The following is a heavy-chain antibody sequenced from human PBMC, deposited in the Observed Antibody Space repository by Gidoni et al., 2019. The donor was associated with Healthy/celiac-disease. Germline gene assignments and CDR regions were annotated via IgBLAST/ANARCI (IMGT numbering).Heavy chain of an antibody. Sequence: EVQLVESGGGLVKPGGSLRLSCAASGFTFSNAWMSWVRQAPGKGLEWVGRIKSKTDGGTTDYAAPVKGRFTISRDDSKNTLYLQMNSLKTEDTAVYYCTRVYSYGVLIDPWGQGTLVTVSS. J-gene: IGHJ5*02. D-gene: IGHD5-18*01. V-gene: IGHV3-15*01. CDR2: IKSKTDGGTT. CDR3: TRVYSYGVLIDP. CDR1: GFTFSNAW.